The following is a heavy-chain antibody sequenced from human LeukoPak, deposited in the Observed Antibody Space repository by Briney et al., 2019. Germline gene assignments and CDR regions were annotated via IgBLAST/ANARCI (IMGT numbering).Heavy chain of an antibody. Sequence: PGGSLRFSCAASGFTFSSYWMSWVRQAPGKGLEWVANIKQDGSEKYYVDSVKGRFTISRDNAKNSLYLQMNSLRAEDTAVYYCARLTMVRGVIVKDYWGQGTLVTVSS. D-gene: IGHD3-10*01. CDR2: IKQDGSEK. CDR3: ARLTMVRGVIVKDY. J-gene: IGHJ4*02. V-gene: IGHV3-7*01. CDR1: GFTFSSYW.